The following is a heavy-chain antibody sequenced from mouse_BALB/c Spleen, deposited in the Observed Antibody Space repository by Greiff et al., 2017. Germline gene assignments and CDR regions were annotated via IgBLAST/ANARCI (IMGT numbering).Heavy chain of an antibody. CDR2: INPSNGGT. J-gene: IGHJ2*01. D-gene: IGHD2-1*01. CDR1: GYTFTSYY. CDR3: TRYGNYYFDY. V-gene: IGHV1S81*02. Sequence: FQLQQSGAELVKPGASVKLSCKASGYTFTSYYMYWVKQRPGQGLEWIGEINPSNGGTNFNEKFKSKATLTVDKSSSTAYMQLSSLTSEDSAVYYCTRYGNYYFDYWGQGTTLTVSS.